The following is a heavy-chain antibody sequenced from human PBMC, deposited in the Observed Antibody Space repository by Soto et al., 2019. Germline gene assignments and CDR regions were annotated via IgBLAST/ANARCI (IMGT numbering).Heavy chain of an antibody. V-gene: IGHV3-48*02. Sequence: LRLSCAASGFTFSSYSMNWVRQAPGKGLEWVSYISSSSSTIYYADSVKGRFTISRDNAKNSLYLQMNSLRDEDTAVYYCVGIALPIAYSSGWYHNNWFDPWGQGTLVTVSS. CDR1: GFTFSSYS. CDR3: VGIALPIAYSSGWYHNNWFDP. J-gene: IGHJ5*02. D-gene: IGHD6-19*01. CDR2: ISSSSSTI.